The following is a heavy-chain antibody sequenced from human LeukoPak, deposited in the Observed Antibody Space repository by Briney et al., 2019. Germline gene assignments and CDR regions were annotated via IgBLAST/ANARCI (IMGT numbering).Heavy chain of an antibody. CDR3: TRSVSGSYPIVH. V-gene: IGHV3-53*01. CDR1: GFTFSDYY. J-gene: IGHJ4*02. Sequence: GGSLRLSCAASGFTFSDYYMSWIRQAPGKGLEWVSIIYSDGSTYYADSVRGRFSISRDNSKNTVYLQMNSLRAEDTAVYYCTRSVSGSYPIVHWGQGTLVTVSS. D-gene: IGHD1-26*01. CDR2: IYSDGST.